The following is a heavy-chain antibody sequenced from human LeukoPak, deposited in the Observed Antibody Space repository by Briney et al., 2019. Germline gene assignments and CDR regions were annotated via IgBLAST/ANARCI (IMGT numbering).Heavy chain of an antibody. Sequence: ASVNVSCKASGYTFTNYYMHWVRQAPGQGLEWMGIINPSGGSTSYAQKFQGRVTMTRDRSTSTVYMELSSLRSEDTAVYYCARVDYDFWSGYYGGWFDPWGQGTLVTVSS. V-gene: IGHV1-46*01. D-gene: IGHD3-3*01. CDR2: INPSGGST. J-gene: IGHJ5*02. CDR3: ARVDYDFWSGYYGGWFDP. CDR1: GYTFTNYY.